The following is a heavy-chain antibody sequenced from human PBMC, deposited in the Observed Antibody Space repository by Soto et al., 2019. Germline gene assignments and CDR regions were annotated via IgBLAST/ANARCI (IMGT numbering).Heavy chain of an antibody. CDR3: ARGRTYYGILTGPEPYYYYYYMDV. V-gene: IGHV4-59*01. Sequence: SETLSLTCTVSGGSISSYYWSWIRQPPGKGLEWIGYIYYSGSTNYNPSLKSRVTISVDTSKNQFSLKLSSVTAADTAVYYCARGRTYYGILTGPEPYYYYYYMDVWGKGNTVTVS. D-gene: IGHD3-9*01. CDR1: GGSISSYY. J-gene: IGHJ6*03. CDR2: IYYSGST.